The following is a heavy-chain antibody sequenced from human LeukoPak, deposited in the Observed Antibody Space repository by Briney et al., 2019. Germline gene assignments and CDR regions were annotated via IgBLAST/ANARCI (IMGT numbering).Heavy chain of an antibody. J-gene: IGHJ6*03. Sequence: GGSLRLSCAALGFSFSGYWMTWVRQAPGKGPEWVANIKQAGSEKYYVDSVKGRFTISRDNAKNSLYLEMNSLRAEDTAVYYCARGHPYYFYMDVWGKGTTVTVSS. CDR1: GFSFSGYW. V-gene: IGHV3-7*01. CDR3: ARGHPYYFYMDV. CDR2: IKQAGSEK.